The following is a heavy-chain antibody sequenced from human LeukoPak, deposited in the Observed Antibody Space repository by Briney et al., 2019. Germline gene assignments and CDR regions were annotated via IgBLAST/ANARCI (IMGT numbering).Heavy chain of an antibody. Sequence: NPSETLSLTFTVSGGSISSSSYYWGWIRQPPGKGLEWIGSIYYSGSTNYNPSLKSRVTISVDTSKNQFSLKLSSVTAADTAVYYCARLFYGSGSGWFDPWGQGTLVTVSS. D-gene: IGHD3-10*01. CDR1: GGSISSSSYY. CDR2: IYYSGST. V-gene: IGHV4-39*07. J-gene: IGHJ5*02. CDR3: ARLFYGSGSGWFDP.